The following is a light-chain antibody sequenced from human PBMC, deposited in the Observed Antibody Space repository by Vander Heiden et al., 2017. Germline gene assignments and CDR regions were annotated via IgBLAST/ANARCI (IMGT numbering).Light chain of an antibody. Sequence: DIQMTQSPSSLSASVGDRVTITCRASQSISSYLNWYQQKPGKAPKLLIYAASSLQSGVPSRFSGSGSGTDFTLTISSLQPEDFATYYCQQSASTAYTFGPGTKLEIK. V-gene: IGKV1-39*01. CDR3: QQSASTAYT. CDR1: QSISSY. J-gene: IGKJ2*01. CDR2: AAS.